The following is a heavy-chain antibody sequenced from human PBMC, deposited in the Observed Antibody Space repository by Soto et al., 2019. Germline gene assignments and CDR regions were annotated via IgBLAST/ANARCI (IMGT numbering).Heavy chain of an antibody. CDR2: INHSGST. CDR1: GGSFSGYY. CDR3: ARGQIAADNWFDP. J-gene: IGHJ5*02. D-gene: IGHD6-6*01. V-gene: IGHV4-34*01. Sequence: PSETLSLTCAVYGGSFSGYYWSWIRRPPGKGLEWIGEINHSGSTNYNPSLKSRVTISVDTSKNQFSLKLSSVTAADTAVYYCARGQIAADNWFDPWGQGTLVTVSS.